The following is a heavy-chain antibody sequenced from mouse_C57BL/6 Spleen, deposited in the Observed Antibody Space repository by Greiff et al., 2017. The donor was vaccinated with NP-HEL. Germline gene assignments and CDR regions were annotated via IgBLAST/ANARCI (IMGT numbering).Heavy chain of an antibody. D-gene: IGHD4-1*01. CDR2: INPSTGGT. Sequence: EVQLQQSGPELVKPGASVKISCKASGYSFTGYYMNWVKQSPEKSLEWIGEINPSTGGTTYNQKFKAKATLTVDKSSSTAYMQLKSLTSEDSAVYYCASRDGRKTGYFDYWGQGTTLTVSS. CDR1: GYSFTGYY. J-gene: IGHJ2*01. V-gene: IGHV1-42*01. CDR3: ASRDGRKTGYFDY.